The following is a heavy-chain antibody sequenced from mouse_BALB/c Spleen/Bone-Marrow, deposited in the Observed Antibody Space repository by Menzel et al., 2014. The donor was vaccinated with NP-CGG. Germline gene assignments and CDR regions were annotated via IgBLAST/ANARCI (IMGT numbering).Heavy chain of an antibody. J-gene: IGHJ2*01. CDR2: IYPGNVNT. Sequence: QVQLQQSGPELVKPGASARISCEASGYTFTSYYIQWVKQRPGQGLEWIGWIYPGNVNTKYNEKFKGKATLTADKSSSTAYMQLSSLASEDSAVYFCARTTVALDYWGQGTTLTVSS. CDR3: ARTTVALDY. CDR1: GYTFTSYY. D-gene: IGHD1-1*01. V-gene: IGHV1S56*01.